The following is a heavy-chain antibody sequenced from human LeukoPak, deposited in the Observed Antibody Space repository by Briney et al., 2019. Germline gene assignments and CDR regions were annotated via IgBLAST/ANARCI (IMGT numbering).Heavy chain of an antibody. CDR3: ASGIPAAMNFDY. D-gene: IGHD2-2*01. V-gene: IGHV4-39*01. Sequence: SETLSLTCTVSGGSISSSSYYWGWIRQPPGKGLEWIGSIYYSGSTYYNPSLKSRVTISVDTSKNQFSLKLSSVTAADTAVYYCASGIPAAMNFDYWGQGILVTVSS. J-gene: IGHJ4*02. CDR2: IYYSGST. CDR1: GGSISSSSYY.